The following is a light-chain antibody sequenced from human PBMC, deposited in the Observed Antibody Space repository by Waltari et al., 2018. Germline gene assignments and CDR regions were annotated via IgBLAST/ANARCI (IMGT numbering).Light chain of an antibody. J-gene: IGKJ4*01. CDR1: QTVTSSY. Sequence: EIVLTQSPGTLSLSPGERATLSCRAIQTVTSSYLAWYQQKPGQAPRRVIYGASIRATGIPDRFSGSGSGTDFTLTISGLEPEDFAVYYCQYYGSPLTFGGGTKVEIK. V-gene: IGKV3-20*01. CDR3: QYYGSPLT. CDR2: GAS.